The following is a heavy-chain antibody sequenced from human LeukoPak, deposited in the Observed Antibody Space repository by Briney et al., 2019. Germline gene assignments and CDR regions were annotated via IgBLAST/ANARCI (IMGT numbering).Heavy chain of an antibody. D-gene: IGHD5-18*01. Sequence: SETLSLTCAVYGGSFSGYYWSWIRQPPGKGLEWIGEINHSGSTNYNPSLKSRVTISVDTSKNQFSLKPSSVTAADTAVYYWARVALQRTAMVHYYYYYYMDVWGKGTTVTVSS. CDR1: GGSFSGYY. CDR3: ARVALQRTAMVHYYYYYYMDV. J-gene: IGHJ6*03. V-gene: IGHV4-34*01. CDR2: INHSGST.